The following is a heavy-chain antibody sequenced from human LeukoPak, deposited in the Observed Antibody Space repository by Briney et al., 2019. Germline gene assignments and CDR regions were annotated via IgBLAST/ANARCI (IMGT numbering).Heavy chain of an antibody. CDR2: IKKDGSET. D-gene: IGHD6-6*01. Sequence: GGSLRLSCAASGFTFSTSWMSWVRQVPGKGLEWVANIKKDGSETYYVDSVKGRFTISRDNAKNSLYLQMNSLRAEDTAVYYCTRDYSSSSGRAFDIWGQGTMVTVSS. V-gene: IGHV3-7*01. CDR1: GFTFSTSW. J-gene: IGHJ3*02. CDR3: TRDYSSSSGRAFDI.